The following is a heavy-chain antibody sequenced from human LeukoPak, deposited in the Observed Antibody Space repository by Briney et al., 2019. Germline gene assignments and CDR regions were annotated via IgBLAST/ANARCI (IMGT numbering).Heavy chain of an antibody. CDR1: GFTFSGYE. J-gene: IGHJ4*02. CDR2: ISSSGSPI. V-gene: IGHV3-48*03. CDR3: ARAGSEYYYDSKLGY. D-gene: IGHD3-22*01. Sequence: GGSLRLSCAASGFTFSGYEMNWVRQAPGKGLEWVSYISSSGSPIYYADSVKGRFTISRDNAKNSLYLQMNSLRAEDTAVYYCARAGSEYYYDSKLGYWGQGTLVTVSS.